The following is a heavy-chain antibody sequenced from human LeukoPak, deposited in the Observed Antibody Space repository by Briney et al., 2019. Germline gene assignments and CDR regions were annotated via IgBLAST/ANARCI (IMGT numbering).Heavy chain of an antibody. CDR1: VFTVSSNS. CDR2: IYRWGNT. J-gene: IGHJ5*01. Sequence: GGALRLSCTVSVFTVSSNSMSWARQAPGKGVEWVSFIYRWGNTLYSDSGKGRFTISSDNYKNPLYLQMNSLRADDPAVYYCAKDDNWLQFESWGPGNLVTVSS. D-gene: IGHD5-24*01. CDR3: AKDDNWLQFES. V-gene: IGHV3-53*01.